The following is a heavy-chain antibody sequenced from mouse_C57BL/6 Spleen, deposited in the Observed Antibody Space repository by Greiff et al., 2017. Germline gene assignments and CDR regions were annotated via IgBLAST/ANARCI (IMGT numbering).Heavy chain of an antibody. D-gene: IGHD1-1*01. CDR2: LDPSDSYT. Sequence: VQLQQPGAELVMPGASVKLSCKASGYTFTSYWMHWVKQRPGQGLEWIGELDPSDSYTNYNQKFKGKSTLTVDKSSSTAYMQLSSLTSEDSAVYYCARGTTVVAYYFDYWGQGTTLTVSS. CDR3: ARGTTVVAYYFDY. CDR1: GYTFTSYW. V-gene: IGHV1-69*01. J-gene: IGHJ2*01.